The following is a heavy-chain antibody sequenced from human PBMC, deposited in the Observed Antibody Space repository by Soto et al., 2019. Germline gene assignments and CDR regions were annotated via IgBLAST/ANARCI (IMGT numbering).Heavy chain of an antibody. CDR3: ARGNYYASNFDY. Sequence: PSETLSLTCAVSGGSISSGGYSWSWIRQPPGKGLEWIGYIYHSGSTYYNPSLKSRVTISVDRSKNQFSLKLSSVTAADTAVYYCARGNYYASNFDYWGQGTLVTAPQ. CDR2: IYHSGST. V-gene: IGHV4-30-2*01. J-gene: IGHJ4*02. D-gene: IGHD1-26*01. CDR1: GGSISSGGYS.